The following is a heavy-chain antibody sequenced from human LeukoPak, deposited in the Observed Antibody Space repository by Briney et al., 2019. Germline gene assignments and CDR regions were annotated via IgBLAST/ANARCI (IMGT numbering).Heavy chain of an antibody. Sequence: GGSPRLSCAASGFTFSSYRMNWVRQAPGKGLEWVSSITGSSTSIYYADSVKGRFTISRDNAKNSLYLQMNSLRAEDTAVYYCASGGATFEFDYWGQGTLVTVSS. J-gene: IGHJ4*02. D-gene: IGHD2-8*02. V-gene: IGHV3-21*01. CDR1: GFTFSSYR. CDR2: ITGSSTSI. CDR3: ASGGATFEFDY.